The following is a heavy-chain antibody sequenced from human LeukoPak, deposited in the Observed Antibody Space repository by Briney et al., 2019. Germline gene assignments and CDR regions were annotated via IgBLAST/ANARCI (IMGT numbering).Heavy chain of an antibody. CDR2: IKRSGTT. CDR3: ARGPPRYSSY. Sequence: SETLSLSCSVSGYSLSSGYYWGWVRRAPGKGQEGIGRIKRSGTTNYNPSLKSRATIQVERSKNQSSLNVRSVTVADTAVYYCARGPPRYSSYWGQGTLVTVS. CDR1: GYSLSSGYY. V-gene: IGHV4-38-2*02. J-gene: IGHJ4*02. D-gene: IGHD5-18*01.